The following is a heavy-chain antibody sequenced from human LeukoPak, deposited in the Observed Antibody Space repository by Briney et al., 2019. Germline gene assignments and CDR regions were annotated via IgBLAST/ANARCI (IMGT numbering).Heavy chain of an antibody. V-gene: IGHV3-21*04. J-gene: IGHJ3*02. D-gene: IGHD3-9*01. CDR3: ARGRLYYDILTGYSNDAFDI. CDR2: ISSSGSDK. CDR1: GFIFNTYS. Sequence: GGSLRLSCAASGFIFNTYSMNWVRQAPGKGLEWVSSISSSGSDKYYADSAKGRFTISRDNAKNSLYLQMSSLRAEDTAVYYCARGRLYYDILTGYSNDAFDIWGQGTMVTVSS.